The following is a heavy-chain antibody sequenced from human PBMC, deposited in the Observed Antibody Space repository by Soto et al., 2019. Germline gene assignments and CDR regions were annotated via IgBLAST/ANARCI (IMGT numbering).Heavy chain of an antibody. CDR3: ARDQSSGPDVGYYYYYMDV. Sequence: PGGSLRLSCAASGFTFSSYGMHWVRQAPGKGLEWVAVIWYDGSNKYYADSVKGRFTISRDNSKNTLYLQMDSLRAEDTAVYYCARDQSSGPDVGYYYYYMDVWGKGTTVTVSS. CDR1: GFTFSSYG. CDR2: IWYDGSNK. V-gene: IGHV3-33*01. J-gene: IGHJ6*03. D-gene: IGHD3-22*01.